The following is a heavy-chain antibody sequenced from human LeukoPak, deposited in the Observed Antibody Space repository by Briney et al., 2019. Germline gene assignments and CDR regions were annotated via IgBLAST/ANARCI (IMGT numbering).Heavy chain of an antibody. V-gene: IGHV4-39*01. CDR2: IYYSGST. D-gene: IGHD6-19*01. CDR3: ASLQYSSGWPFDY. J-gene: IGHJ4*02. Sequence: SSETLSLTCTVSGGSISSSSSYYWGWIRQPPGKGLEWIGSIYYSGSTYYNPSLKSRVTISVDTSKNQFSLKLSAVTAADTAVYYCASLQYSSGWPFDYWGQGTLVTVSS. CDR1: GGSISSSSSYY.